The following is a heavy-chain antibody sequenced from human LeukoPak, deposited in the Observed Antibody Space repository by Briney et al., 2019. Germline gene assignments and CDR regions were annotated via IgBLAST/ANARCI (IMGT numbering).Heavy chain of an antibody. D-gene: IGHD2-21*01. J-gene: IGHJ6*03. CDR3: ARRVVPYYYYMGV. V-gene: IGHV5-51*01. CDR2: IYPGDSDT. Sequence: GESLKISCKGSGYRFTNYWIGWVRQMPGKGLEWMGIIYPGDSDTRYSPSFQGQVTISADKSISTAYLQWSSLKASDTAMYYCARRVVPYYYYMGVWGKGTTVTVSS. CDR1: GYRFTNYW.